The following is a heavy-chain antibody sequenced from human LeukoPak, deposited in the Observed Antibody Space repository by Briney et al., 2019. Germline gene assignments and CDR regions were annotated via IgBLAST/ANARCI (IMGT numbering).Heavy chain of an antibody. CDR2: IIPIFGTA. CDR3: ATGKWSIGRRLYEVTYYYYYGMDV. D-gene: IGHD2-15*01. Sequence: SVKVSCKASGGTFSSYAISWVRQAPGQGLEWMGGIIPIFGTANYAQKFRGRVTITADESTSTAYMELSSLRSEDTAVYYCATGKWSIGRRLYEVTYYYYYGMDVWGQGTTVTVSS. V-gene: IGHV1-69*13. J-gene: IGHJ6*02. CDR1: GGTFSSYA.